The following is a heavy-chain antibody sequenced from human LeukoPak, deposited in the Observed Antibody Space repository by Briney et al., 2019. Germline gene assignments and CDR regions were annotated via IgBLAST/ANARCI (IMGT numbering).Heavy chain of an antibody. D-gene: IGHD1-26*01. CDR2: ISGSGGST. J-gene: IGHJ4*02. Sequence: GGSLRLSCAASGFTFSSYAMGWVRQAPGKGLEWVSAISGSGGSTYYADSVKGRFTISRDNPKNTLYLQMNSLRAEDTAVYYCAKDSGSYYFDYWGQGTLVTVSS. V-gene: IGHV3-23*01. CDR3: AKDSGSYYFDY. CDR1: GFTFSSYA.